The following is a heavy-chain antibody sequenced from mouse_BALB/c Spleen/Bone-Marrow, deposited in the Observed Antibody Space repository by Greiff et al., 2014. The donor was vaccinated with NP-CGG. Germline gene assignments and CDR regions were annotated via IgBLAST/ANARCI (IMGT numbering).Heavy chain of an antibody. CDR3: TSGGNDWFAY. CDR1: GYTFTSYW. J-gene: IGHJ3*01. V-gene: IGHV1-7*01. Sequence: VQRVESGPELAKPGASVKMSCRASGYTFTSYWMNWVKQRPVQGLEWIGYINPTSGYTEYNQKFKDKATLTTDKSSSTAYMQLSSLTSEDSAVYYCTSGGNDWFAYWGQGTLVTVSA. CDR2: INPTSGYT. D-gene: IGHD2-1*01.